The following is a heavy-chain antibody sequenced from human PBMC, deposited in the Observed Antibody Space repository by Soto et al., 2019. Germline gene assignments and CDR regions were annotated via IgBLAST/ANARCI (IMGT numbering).Heavy chain of an antibody. CDR1: GFTFSSYA. Sequence: LRLSCAASGFTFSSYAMHWVRQAPGKVLEWVAVISYDGSNKYYADSVKGRFTISRDNSKNTLYLQMNSLRAEDTAVYYCARWGVGITGTTNYYYGMDVWGQGTTVTVSS. J-gene: IGHJ6*02. D-gene: IGHD1-7*01. CDR2: ISYDGSNK. CDR3: ARWGVGITGTTNYYYGMDV. V-gene: IGHV3-30-3*01.